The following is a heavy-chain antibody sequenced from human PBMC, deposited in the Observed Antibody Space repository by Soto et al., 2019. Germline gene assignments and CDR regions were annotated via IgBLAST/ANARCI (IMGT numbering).Heavy chain of an antibody. V-gene: IGHV6-1*01. Sequence: SRTLSLTCAMSGDSVSSNSAAWNWIRQSPSRGLEWLGRTYYRSKWYNDYAVSVKSRITINPDTSKNQFSLQLNSVTPEDMSVYYCARQGDSSCYYHNWFDPWGQGTLVTVSS. D-gene: IGHD3-22*01. J-gene: IGHJ5*02. CDR2: TYYRSKWYN. CDR3: ARQGDSSCYYHNWFDP. CDR1: GDSVSSNSAA.